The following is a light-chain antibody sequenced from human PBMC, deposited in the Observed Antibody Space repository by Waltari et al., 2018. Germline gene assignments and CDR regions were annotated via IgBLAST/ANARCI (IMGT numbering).Light chain of an antibody. CDR3: QAWDNNTVI. V-gene: IGLV3-1*01. J-gene: IGLJ2*01. CDR1: KLGNKY. Sequence: SYELTQPPSVSVSPGQTASITCPGDKLGNKYVCWYHQTPGQSPVLVIYQNIRRPSGIPERFSGSNSGNTATLTISGTQAVDEADYYCQAWDNNTVIFGGGTKLTVL. CDR2: QNI.